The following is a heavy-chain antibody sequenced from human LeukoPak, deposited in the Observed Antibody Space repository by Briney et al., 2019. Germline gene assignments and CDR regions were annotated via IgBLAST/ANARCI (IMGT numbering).Heavy chain of an antibody. Sequence: GGSLRLSCAASGFTFSSYSMNWVRQAPGKGLEWLSYISSSTSDIYYADSVKGRFTISRDTAKNSLYLQMNSLRAEDTAVYYCARDHSGVSPLDDAFDIWGQGTMVTVSS. J-gene: IGHJ3*02. CDR3: ARDHSGVSPLDDAFDI. D-gene: IGHD2-8*02. CDR1: GFTFSSYS. CDR2: ISSSTSDI. V-gene: IGHV3-48*01.